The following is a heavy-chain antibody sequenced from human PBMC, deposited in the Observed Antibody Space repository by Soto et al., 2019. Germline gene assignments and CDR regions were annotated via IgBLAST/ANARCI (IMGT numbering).Heavy chain of an antibody. CDR2: MSGDGKTI. CDR1: GFTFSNYF. J-gene: IGHJ5*02. CDR3: ARTYVPGIAGFDP. V-gene: IGHV3-74*01. D-gene: IGHD1-1*01. Sequence: PGGFLRLSCAASGFTFSNYFMHWVRQVPGEGLVWVSRMSGDGKTISYADSVKGRFTISRDNAKNTLYLQMNSLRVEDTAVYYCARTYVPGIAGFDPWGQGTLVTVSS.